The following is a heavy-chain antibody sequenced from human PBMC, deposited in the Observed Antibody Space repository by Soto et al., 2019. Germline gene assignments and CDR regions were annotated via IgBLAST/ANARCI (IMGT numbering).Heavy chain of an antibody. J-gene: IGHJ6*02. Sequence: QVQLVQSGPEVKKPGASVKVSCEASGYTFTTSGISWVRQAPGQGLEWMGWISTYNGDTNSAQKFQGRVTMTADTSSXTVYMELMSLKCDDTAVYYCARQGSWPYYYYGLDVWGQGTTVTVSS. CDR3: ARQGSWPYYYYGLDV. CDR2: ISTYNGDT. CDR1: GYTFTTSG. V-gene: IGHV1-18*01. D-gene: IGHD1-26*01.